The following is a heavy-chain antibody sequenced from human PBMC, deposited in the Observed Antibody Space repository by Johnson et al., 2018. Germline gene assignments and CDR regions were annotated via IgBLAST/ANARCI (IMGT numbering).Heavy chain of an antibody. J-gene: IGHJ4*02. Sequence: VQLVQSGGGVVQPGRSLRLSCAASGFTFSSYVMHWVRQAPGKGLEWVSVISYDGSNKYYADSVKGRFTISRDNSKHTLDLTMNNLRSEDPAVDSCAKPPYSSIWYGEYFCDFWGEGTLVTVSS. CDR2: ISYDGSNK. CDR3: AKPPYSSIWYGEYFCDF. CDR1: GFTFSSYV. V-gene: IGHV3-30*18. D-gene: IGHD6-13*01.